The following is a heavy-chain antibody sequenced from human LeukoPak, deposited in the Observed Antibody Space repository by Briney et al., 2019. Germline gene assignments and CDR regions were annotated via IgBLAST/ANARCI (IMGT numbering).Heavy chain of an antibody. CDR1: GGSISSSSYY. CDR2: IYYSGST. J-gene: IGHJ4*01. Sequence: SETLSLTCTVSGGSISSSSYYWGWIRQPPGKGLEWIGSIYYSGSTYYNPSLKSRVTISVDTSKNQFSLKLSSVTAADTAVYYCARHKSGYDLIPYYFDYWGHGTLVTVAS. D-gene: IGHD5-12*01. V-gene: IGHV4-39*01. CDR3: ARHKSGYDLIPYYFDY.